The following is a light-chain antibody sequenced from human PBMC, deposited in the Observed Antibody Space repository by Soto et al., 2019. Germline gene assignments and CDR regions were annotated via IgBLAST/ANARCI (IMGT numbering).Light chain of an antibody. CDR2: QAS. Sequence: DIPMTQSPSTLSASVGDRVSITCRASQSISRQLAWYQQKPGKAPNLLIYQASNLGTGVPSRFTRSGSGTYFTLILRSLQPYDLAPYYFLPYQRYWTFGQGTKVEVK. J-gene: IGKJ1*01. V-gene: IGKV1-5*03. CDR3: LPYQRYWT. CDR1: QSISRQ.